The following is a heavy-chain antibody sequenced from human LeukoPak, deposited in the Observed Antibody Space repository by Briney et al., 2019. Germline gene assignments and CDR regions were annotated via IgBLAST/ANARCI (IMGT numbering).Heavy chain of an antibody. CDR2: IGSGADL. CDR1: GFTFSNFA. D-gene: IGHD2-8*01. CDR3: AKDWISGNGVCDCLDF. Sequence: GGSLRLSCAASGFTFSNFAMSWVRQAPGKGPEWVSTIGSGADLFYAASVKGRFTISRDDSRNIVYLQMDSLRAEDSAIYYCAKDWISGNGVCDCLDFGGQGTQVTVSS. V-gene: IGHV3-23*01. J-gene: IGHJ4*02.